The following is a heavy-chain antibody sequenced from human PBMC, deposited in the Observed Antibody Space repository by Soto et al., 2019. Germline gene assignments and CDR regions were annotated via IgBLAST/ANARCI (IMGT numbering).Heavy chain of an antibody. CDR2: IYWSGDE. D-gene: IGHD6-6*01. CDR1: GFSLSTSGVG. V-gene: IGHV2-5*01. Sequence: QGTLKESGPTLVKPTQTLTLTCSFSGFSLSTSGVGVGWIRQPPGKALEWLALIYWSGDEHYRPSLKSRLSITKDTSKNHVVLIMTDMDPVDTATYYCARGVATLPVFAFDIWGQGTMVTVSS. CDR3: ARGVATLPVFAFDI. J-gene: IGHJ3*02.